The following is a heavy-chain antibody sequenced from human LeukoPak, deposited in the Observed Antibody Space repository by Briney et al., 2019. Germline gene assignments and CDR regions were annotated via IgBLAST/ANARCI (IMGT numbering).Heavy chain of an antibody. Sequence: SETLSLSCTVSGDSFRSYYWSWIRQPPGKGLEWIGYIYYSGSTNYNPSLKSRVTISVDTSKNQFSLKLNSVTAADTAVYYCARGRNLEWFDYWGQGTLVTVSS. CDR1: GDSFRSYY. CDR3: ARGRNLEWFDY. CDR2: IYYSGST. J-gene: IGHJ5*01. V-gene: IGHV4-59*01. D-gene: IGHD3-3*01.